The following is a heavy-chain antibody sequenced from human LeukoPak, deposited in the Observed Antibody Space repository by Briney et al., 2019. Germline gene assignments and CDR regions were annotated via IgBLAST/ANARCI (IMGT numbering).Heavy chain of an antibody. CDR1: GYTFTDYY. J-gene: IGHJ4*02. CDR2: MHPNSGGT. Sequence: ASVKVSCKASGYTFTDYYLHWLRQAPGQGLELMGWMHPNSGGTNYAQNFQGRVTMTRDTSITTAYMELSRLTSDDTAVYYCASLAHFDGSTYYPDFWGQGTLVTVSS. CDR3: ASLAHFDGSTYYPDF. D-gene: IGHD3-22*01. V-gene: IGHV1-2*02.